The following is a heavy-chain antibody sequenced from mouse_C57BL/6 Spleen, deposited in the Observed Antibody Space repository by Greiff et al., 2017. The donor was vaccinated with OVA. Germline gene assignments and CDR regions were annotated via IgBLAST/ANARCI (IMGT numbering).Heavy chain of an antibody. CDR1: GYTFTSYW. V-gene: IGHV1-69*01. CDR2: IDPSDSYT. CDR3: ARWDSNYGYFDV. J-gene: IGHJ1*03. D-gene: IGHD2-5*01. Sequence: QVQLQQPGAELVMPGASVKLSCKASGYTFTSYWMHWVKQRPGQGLEWIGEIDPSDSYTNYNQKFKGKSTLTVDKSSSTAYMQLSSLTSEDSAVYYCARWDSNYGYFDVWGTGTTVTVSS.